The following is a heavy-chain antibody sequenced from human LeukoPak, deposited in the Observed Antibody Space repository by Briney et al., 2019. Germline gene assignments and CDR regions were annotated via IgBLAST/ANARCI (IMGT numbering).Heavy chain of an antibody. J-gene: IGHJ3*02. CDR1: GCTFSTYT. CDR2: ISSSSSYI. V-gene: IGHV3-21*01. Sequence: GGSLSLSCAASGCTFSTYTMNWVGQAAGKGREWVSTISSSSSYIYYGDSVKGRFTISRDNAKNSLYLQMNSLRAEDTAVYYCARAPYDSPGYDTPLAFDIWGQGTMVTVST. D-gene: IGHD3-22*01. CDR3: ARAPYDSPGYDTPLAFDI.